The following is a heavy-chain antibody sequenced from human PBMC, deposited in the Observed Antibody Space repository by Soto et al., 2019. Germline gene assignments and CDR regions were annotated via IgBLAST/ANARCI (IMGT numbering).Heavy chain of an antibody. Sequence: EVQLLESGGGLVQPGGSLRLSCADSGFMFDSYVMTWVRQAPGKGLEWVSSISSGGDSSHYADSVKGRFTISRDTSKNTLSLQMSRLRVEDTAVYYCAKDRYESCSGATYHSYYYYMDVWGKGTTVTVSS. CDR2: ISSGGDSS. J-gene: IGHJ6*03. D-gene: IGHD2-15*01. CDR1: GFMFDSYV. V-gene: IGHV3-23*01. CDR3: AKDRYESCSGATYHSYYYYMDV.